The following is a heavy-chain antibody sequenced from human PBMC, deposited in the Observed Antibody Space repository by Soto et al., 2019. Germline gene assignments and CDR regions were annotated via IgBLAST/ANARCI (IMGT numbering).Heavy chain of an antibody. D-gene: IGHD2-15*01. V-gene: IGHV4-39*01. CDR3: ARVADWFDP. CDR1: GGSISSSSYY. J-gene: IGHJ5*02. CDR2: IYYSGST. Sequence: PSETLSLTCTASGGSISSSSYYWGWIRQPPGKGLEWIGSIYYSGSTYYNPSLKSRVTISVDTSKNQFSLKLSSVTAADTAVYYCARVADWFDPWGQATLVTVSS.